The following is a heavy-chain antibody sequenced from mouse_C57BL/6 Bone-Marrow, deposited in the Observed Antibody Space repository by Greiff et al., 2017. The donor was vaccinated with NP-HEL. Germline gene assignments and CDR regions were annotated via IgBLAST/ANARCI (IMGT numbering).Heavy chain of an antibody. CDR3: ARHDGYPAWFAY. J-gene: IGHJ3*01. CDR2: IDPSDSYT. D-gene: IGHD2-3*01. V-gene: IGHV1-69*01. CDR1: GYTFTSYW. Sequence: VQLQQPGAELVMPGASVKLSCKASGYTFTSYWMHWVKQRPGQGLEWIGEIDPSDSYTNYNQKFKGKSTLTVDKSSSTAYMQLSSLTSEDSAVYYCARHDGYPAWFAYWGRGTLVTVSA.